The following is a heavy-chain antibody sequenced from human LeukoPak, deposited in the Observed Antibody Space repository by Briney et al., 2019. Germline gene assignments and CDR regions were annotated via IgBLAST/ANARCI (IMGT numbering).Heavy chain of an antibody. CDR3: ARAPYGDNGYTAEVADY. J-gene: IGHJ4*02. D-gene: IGHD3-16*01. V-gene: IGHV3-7*03. CDR2: IKPDGSQK. CDR1: GFTFRSYW. Sequence: PGGSLRLSCAAYGFTFRSYWMSWVRQAPGKGLEWVANIKPDGSQKYYVDSVKGRFTISRDNTKNSLYLQMNSLRAEDTAVYYCARAPYGDNGYTAEVADYWGQGTLVTVSS.